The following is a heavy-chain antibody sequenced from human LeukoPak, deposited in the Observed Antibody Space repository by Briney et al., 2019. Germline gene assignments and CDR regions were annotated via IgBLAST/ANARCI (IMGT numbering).Heavy chain of an antibody. CDR1: GGSISSSSYY. Sequence: SETLSLTCTVSGGSISSSSYYWGWIRQPPGKGLEWIGSIYYSGSTYYNPSLKSRVTISVDTSKNQFSLKLSSVTAADTAVYYCARLGYSSGWPPYYYYYYYMDVWGKGTSVTVSS. J-gene: IGHJ6*03. CDR2: IYYSGST. V-gene: IGHV4-39*01. D-gene: IGHD6-19*01. CDR3: ARLGYSSGWPPYYYYYYYMDV.